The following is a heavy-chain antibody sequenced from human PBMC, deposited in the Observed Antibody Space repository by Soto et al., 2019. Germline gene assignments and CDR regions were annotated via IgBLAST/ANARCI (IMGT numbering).Heavy chain of an antibody. CDR3: AKTKGRSSSAPFDS. Sequence: GGSLRLSCAASGLPFSASGMHWVRQAPGKGLEWVAMIWSDGSKEYYADSVKGRFTISRDNSQNTLYLQITSLRAEDTAIYYCAKTKGRSSSAPFDSWGQGTLVTVSS. CDR2: IWSDGSKE. V-gene: IGHV3-33*06. CDR1: GLPFSASG. J-gene: IGHJ4*02. D-gene: IGHD6-6*01.